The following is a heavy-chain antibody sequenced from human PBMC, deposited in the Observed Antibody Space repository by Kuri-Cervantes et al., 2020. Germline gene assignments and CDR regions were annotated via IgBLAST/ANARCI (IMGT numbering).Heavy chain of an antibody. D-gene: IGHD2-2*01. V-gene: IGHV4-34*01. CDR1: GGSFSGNN. J-gene: IGHJ6*03. Sequence: SETLSLTCAVYGGSFSGNNWSRIRQPPGKGLEWIGEINQSGTTNYNPSLKSRVTISADTSKKQFSLKLNSVTAADTALYYCARADPDCSSASCYLPSGRHYYYYYMDVWGKGTTVTVSS. CDR2: INQSGTT. CDR3: ARADPDCSSASCYLPSGRHYYYYYMDV.